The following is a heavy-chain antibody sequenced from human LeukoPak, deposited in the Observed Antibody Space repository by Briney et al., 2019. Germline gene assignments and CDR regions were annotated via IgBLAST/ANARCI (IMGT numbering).Heavy chain of an antibody. CDR2: IGSAGDT. Sequence: GGSLRLSCAASGFTSSNYDMHWVRQVAGKGLEWVSGIGSAGDTYYPGSVKGRFTISRENAKNSLYLQINSLRAGDTAVYYCARALPFYGFDYWGQGTLVTVSS. J-gene: IGHJ4*02. CDR1: GFTSSNYD. D-gene: IGHD3-16*01. V-gene: IGHV3-13*04. CDR3: ARALPFYGFDY.